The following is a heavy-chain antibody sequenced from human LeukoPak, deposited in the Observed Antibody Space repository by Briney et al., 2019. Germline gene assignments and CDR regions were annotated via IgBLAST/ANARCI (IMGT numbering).Heavy chain of an antibody. J-gene: IGHJ4*02. Sequence: PGGSLRLSCAASGFNFSTYNMNWVRQAPGKGLEWLATISSRSNYLYYADSVKGRFIISRDYARNSLNLQMNSLRVEHTAIYYCSRGGRWFPDAYWGRGTLVAVTS. CDR2: ISSRSNYL. CDR1: GFNFSTYN. CDR3: SRGGRWFPDAY. D-gene: IGHD3-10*01. V-gene: IGHV3-21*01.